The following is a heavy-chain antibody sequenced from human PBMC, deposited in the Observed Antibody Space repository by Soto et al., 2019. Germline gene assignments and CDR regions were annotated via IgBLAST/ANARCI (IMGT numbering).Heavy chain of an antibody. D-gene: IGHD2-15*01. CDR2: IYYSGRT. J-gene: IGHJ4*02. CDR1: GGSISSSSYY. Sequence: QLQLQESGPGLVKPSETLSLTCTVSGGSISSSSYYWGWIRQPPGKGLEWIGSIYYSGRTYYNPSLKSRVTISVDTSKNQFSLKLISVTAADTAVYYCARSGRSFTPTVVALTHLFLDYWGQGTLVTVSS. CDR3: ARSGRSFTPTVVALTHLFLDY. V-gene: IGHV4-39*01.